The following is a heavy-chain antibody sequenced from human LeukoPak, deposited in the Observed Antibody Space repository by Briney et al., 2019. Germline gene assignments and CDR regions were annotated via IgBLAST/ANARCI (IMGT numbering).Heavy chain of an antibody. Sequence: PGRSLRLSCTASGHTSDDYTVTWVRQAPGKGLEWVGFITRKSYGGTTEYAASVKGRFTIPRDDSKSIAYLEMSSLKTEDTGVYYCSHSGKYDFWSGTFWGQGTLVIVSS. CDR2: ITRKSYGGTT. J-gene: IGHJ4*02. D-gene: IGHD3-3*01. CDR1: GHTSDDYT. CDR3: SHSGKYDFWSGTF. V-gene: IGHV3-49*04.